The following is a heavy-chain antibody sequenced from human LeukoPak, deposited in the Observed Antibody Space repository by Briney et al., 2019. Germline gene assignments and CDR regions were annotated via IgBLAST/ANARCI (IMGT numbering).Heavy chain of an antibody. CDR2: INPNSGGT. D-gene: IGHD3-16*02. CDR1: GYTFTGYY. V-gene: IGHV1-2*02. CDR3: ARSGDYVWGSYRYWDY. J-gene: IGHJ4*02. Sequence: GASVKVSCKASGYTFTGYYMLWVRQAPGQGLEWMGWINPNSGGTNYAQKFQGRVTMTRDTSISTAYMELSRLRSDDTAVYYCARSGDYVWGSYRYWDYWGQGTLVTVSS.